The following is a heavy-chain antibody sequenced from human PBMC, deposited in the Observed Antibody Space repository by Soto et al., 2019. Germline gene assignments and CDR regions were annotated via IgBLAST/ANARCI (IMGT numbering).Heavy chain of an antibody. CDR1: GCSISSYS. Sequence: SETLSLTCTVSGCSISSYSWCWIRQPPGKGLEWIGKIYHSGSTNYNPSLKSRVTISVDKSKNQCSLKLSSVTAADTSVYYCARVYMVRGTIIRYFDYWGQGTLVTV. CDR2: IYHSGST. V-gene: IGHV4-59*12. D-gene: IGHD3-10*01. J-gene: IGHJ4*02. CDR3: ARVYMVRGTIIRYFDY.